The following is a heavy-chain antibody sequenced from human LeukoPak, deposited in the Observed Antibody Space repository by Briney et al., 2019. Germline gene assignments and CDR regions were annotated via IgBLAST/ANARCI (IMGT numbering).Heavy chain of an antibody. CDR2: INHSGST. J-gene: IGHJ5*02. D-gene: IGHD4-23*01. V-gene: IGHV4-34*01. CDR1: GGSFSGYY. Sequence: KPSETLSLTCAVYGGSFSGYYWSWIRQPPGKGLEWIGEINHSGSTNYNPSLKSRVTISVDTSKNQFSLKLSSVTAADTAVYYCARGPDYGGNPNWFDLWGQGTLVTVSS. CDR3: ARGPDYGGNPNWFDL.